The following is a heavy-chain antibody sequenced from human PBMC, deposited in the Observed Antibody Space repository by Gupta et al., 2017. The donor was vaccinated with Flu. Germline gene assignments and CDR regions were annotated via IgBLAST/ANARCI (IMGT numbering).Heavy chain of an antibody. Sequence: EVLLVASGVGLVKPGVSPRLSCAPSGSLCMTYDLNCVRQAPGKGLEWVSSSTGGSRDKFYPDSLKGRFTSSRDNAKNSLFLQMNSLKTEDTALYYCTRGAVQLGAAAGDYWGQGTLVTVSS. J-gene: IGHJ4*02. CDR1: GSLCMTYD. CDR2: STGGSRDK. CDR3: TRGAVQLGAAAGDY. D-gene: IGHD6-13*01. V-gene: IGHV3-21*01.